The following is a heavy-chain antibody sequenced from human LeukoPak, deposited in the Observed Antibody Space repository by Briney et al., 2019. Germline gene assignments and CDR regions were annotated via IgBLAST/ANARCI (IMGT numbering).Heavy chain of an antibody. CDR3: ARDGILLWFGELLDYYYYYGMDV. V-gene: IGHV3-21*01. J-gene: IGHJ6*02. Sequence: GGSLRLSCAASGFTFSSYSMNWVRQAPGKGLEGVSSISSSRSYIYYADSVKGRFTISRDNAKNSLYLQMNSLRAEDTAVYYCARDGILLWFGELLDYYYYYGMDVWGQGTTVTVSS. D-gene: IGHD3-10*01. CDR1: GFTFSSYS. CDR2: ISSSRSYI.